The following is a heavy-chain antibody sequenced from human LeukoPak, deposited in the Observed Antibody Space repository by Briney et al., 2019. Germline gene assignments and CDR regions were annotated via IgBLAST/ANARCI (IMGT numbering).Heavy chain of an antibody. CDR1: GFTFNNAW. CDR3: TREDY. Sequence: GGSLRLSCAASGFTFNNAWMSWVRQAPGKGLEWVGRINSKTDGGTTDYAAPVKGRFSISRDDSKNTLYLQMNSLKTEDTAVYYCTREDYWGQGTLVTVSS. V-gene: IGHV3-15*01. J-gene: IGHJ4*02. CDR2: INSKTDGGTT.